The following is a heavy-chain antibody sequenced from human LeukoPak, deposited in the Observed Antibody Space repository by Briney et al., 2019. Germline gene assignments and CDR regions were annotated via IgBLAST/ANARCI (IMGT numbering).Heavy chain of an antibody. CDR3: ARLYAGGY. J-gene: IGHJ4*02. Sequence: GGSLRLSCAASGFTLSSYWMHWVRQAPGKGLVWVSRITTDGSSTSYADSVKGRFTISRDNAKNTLYLQMNSLRAEDTAAYYCARLYAGGYWGQGTLVTVSS. V-gene: IGHV3-74*01. CDR1: GFTLSSYW. D-gene: IGHD2-8*01. CDR2: ITTDGSST.